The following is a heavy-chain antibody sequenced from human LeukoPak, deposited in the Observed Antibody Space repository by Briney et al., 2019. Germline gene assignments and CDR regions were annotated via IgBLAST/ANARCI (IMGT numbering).Heavy chain of an antibody. CDR2: IYYTGST. V-gene: IGHV4-59*01. J-gene: IGHJ4*02. Sequence: PSETLSLTCTVSGGSISNYYWSWIRQPPGKGLEWIGYIYYTGSTNYNPSLRSRVTISVDTSKNQFSLKLSSVTAADTAVYYCARASSVLLWFGESRDYWGQGTLVTVSS. CDR1: GGSISNYY. D-gene: IGHD3-10*01. CDR3: ARASSVLLWFGESRDY.